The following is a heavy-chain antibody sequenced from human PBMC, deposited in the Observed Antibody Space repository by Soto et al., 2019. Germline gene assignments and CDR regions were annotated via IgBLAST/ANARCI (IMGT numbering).Heavy chain of an antibody. CDR3: ARGSQLAP. J-gene: IGHJ5*02. CDR2: INAGNGNT. CDR1: VYSFTSYS. D-gene: IGHD6-13*01. V-gene: IGHV1-3*01. Sequence: XSVEVSCKGSVYSFTSYSMHWVRQAPGQRLEWMGWINAGNGNTKYSQKFQGRVTITRDTSASTAYMELSSLRSEDTAVYYCARGSQLAPWGQGTLVTVSS.